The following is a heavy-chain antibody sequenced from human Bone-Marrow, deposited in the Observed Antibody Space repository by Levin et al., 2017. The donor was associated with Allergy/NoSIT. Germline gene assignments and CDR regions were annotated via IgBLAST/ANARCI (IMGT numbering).Heavy chain of an antibody. Sequence: ASVKVSCKASGYTFTSYYMHWVRQAPGQGLEWMGIINPSGGSTSYAQKFQGRVTMTRDTSTTTVYMELSSLRSEDTAIYYCARDPPTSYDSSGYYPSGAFDIWGQGTMVTVSS. V-gene: IGHV1-46*01. CDR2: INPSGGST. D-gene: IGHD3-22*01. J-gene: IGHJ3*02. CDR3: ARDPPTSYDSSGYYPSGAFDI. CDR1: GYTFTSYY.